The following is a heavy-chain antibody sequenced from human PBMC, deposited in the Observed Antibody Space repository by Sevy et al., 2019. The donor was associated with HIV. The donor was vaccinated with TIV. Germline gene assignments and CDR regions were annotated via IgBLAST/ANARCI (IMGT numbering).Heavy chain of an antibody. CDR1: DGSFSGYY. V-gene: IGHV4-34*01. Sequence: SETLSLTCAVHDGSFSGYYWNWIRQLPGKGLEWIGEINESGITYYNPSLKSRVTISVDTSKKQFSLKLNSLTAVESAVYFCARSPPVVVVPGAPSWFDPWGQGTLVTVSS. CDR3: ARSPPVVVVPGAPSWFDP. CDR2: INESGIT. J-gene: IGHJ5*02. D-gene: IGHD2-2*01.